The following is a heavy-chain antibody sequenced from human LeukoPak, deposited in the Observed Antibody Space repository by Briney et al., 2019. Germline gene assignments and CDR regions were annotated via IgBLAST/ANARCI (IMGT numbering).Heavy chain of an antibody. CDR1: GGSFSGYY. Sequence: SETLSLTCAVYGGSFSGYYWSWIRQPPGKGLEWIGEINHSGSTNYDPSLKSRVTISVDTSKNQFSLKLSSVTAADTAVYYCARLSVSVKRRYYYYMDVWGKGTTVTISS. J-gene: IGHJ6*03. CDR3: ARLSVSVKRRYYYYMDV. V-gene: IGHV4-34*01. D-gene: IGHD1-26*01. CDR2: INHSGST.